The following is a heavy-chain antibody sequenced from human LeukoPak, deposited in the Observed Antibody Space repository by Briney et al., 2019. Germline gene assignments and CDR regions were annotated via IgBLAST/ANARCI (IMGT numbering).Heavy chain of an antibody. CDR3: ARDLTSTSNWEFDY. CDR2: INPNSGGT. V-gene: IGHV1-2*06. D-gene: IGHD1-26*01. Sequence: ASVKVSCKASGYTFAGYFIHWVRQAPGQGLEWVGRINPNSGGTEYEQKFQGRVTMTRDTSIGTAYVEVSRLMSDDTAMYYCARDLTSTSNWEFDYWGQGTLVTVSS. J-gene: IGHJ4*02. CDR1: GYTFAGYF.